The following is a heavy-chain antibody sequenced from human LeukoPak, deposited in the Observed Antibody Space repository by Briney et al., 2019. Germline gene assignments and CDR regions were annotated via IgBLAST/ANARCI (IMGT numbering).Heavy chain of an antibody. V-gene: IGHV3-23*01. CDR1: GFTFSSYA. D-gene: IGHD4-17*01. J-gene: IGHJ4*02. CDR2: ISGSGGST. CDR3: ARDYGGYINEFDY. Sequence: PGGSLRLSCAASGFTFSSYAMSWVRQAPGKGLEWVSAISGSGGSTYYADSVKGRFTISRDNSKNTLYLQMNSLRAEDTAVYYCARDYGGYINEFDYWGQGTLVTVSS.